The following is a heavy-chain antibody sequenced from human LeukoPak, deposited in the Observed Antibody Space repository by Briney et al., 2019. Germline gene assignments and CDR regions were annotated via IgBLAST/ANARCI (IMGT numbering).Heavy chain of an antibody. J-gene: IGHJ5*02. CDR3: AKPVSSSSGTRGWFDP. CDR1: GFTFSSYA. CDR2: ISSNGGST. V-gene: IGHV3-64*01. D-gene: IGHD6-6*01. Sequence: GGSLRLSCAASGFTFSSYAMHWVRQAPGKGLEYVSAISSNGGSTYYANSVKGRFTISRDNSKNTLYLQMGSLRAEDTAVYYCAKPVSSSSGTRGWFDPWGQGTLVTVSS.